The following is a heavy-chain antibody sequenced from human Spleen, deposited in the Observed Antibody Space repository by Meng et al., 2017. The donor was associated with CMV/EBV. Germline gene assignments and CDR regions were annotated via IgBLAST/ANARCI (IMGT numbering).Heavy chain of an antibody. V-gene: IGHV3-7*01. J-gene: IGHJ4*01. CDR2: IKEDGSKK. Sequence: GGSLRLSCAASGFIFRTYWMTWVRQAPGKGLEWVANIKEDGSKKYCVASVKGRFTISRDNAKNSLYLEMSSLRAEDTAVYYCARDSPGYGGYESWGQGTLVTVSS. D-gene: IGHD5-12*01. CDR3: ARDSPGYGGYES. CDR1: GFIFRTYW.